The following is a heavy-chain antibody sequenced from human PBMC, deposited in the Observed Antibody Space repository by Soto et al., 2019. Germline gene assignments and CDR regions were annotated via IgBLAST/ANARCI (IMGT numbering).Heavy chain of an antibody. CDR3: LTSIREATRDFDY. CDR1: GFSFSGCS. Sequence: EVQLVESGGGLVQPGGSLKLSCAASGFSFSGCSMYWVRQASGRGMEWVGRIRSKAYSYATAYGASLKGRFSIFRDDTKHTAYLQINSLKSEDTAVYYCLTSIREATRDFDYWGQGTLVTVCS. J-gene: IGHJ4*02. D-gene: IGHD5-12*01. CDR2: IRSKAYSYAT. V-gene: IGHV3-73*02.